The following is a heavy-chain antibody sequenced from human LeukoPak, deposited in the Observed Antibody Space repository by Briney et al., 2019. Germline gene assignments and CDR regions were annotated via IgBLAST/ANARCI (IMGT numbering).Heavy chain of an antibody. V-gene: IGHV4-59*01. CDR2: IYYSGST. CDR3: ARYYYDCSWYHYYYYIDV. J-gene: IGHJ6*03. CDR1: GGSFSGYY. Sequence: SETLSLTRAVSGGSFSGYYWSWIRQPPGKGLEWSGYIYYSGSTNYNPSLTSRVTISVDTSKNQFSLKLSSVTAADTAVYYCARYYYDCSWYHYYYYIDVWGKGTTVTISS. D-gene: IGHD3-22*01.